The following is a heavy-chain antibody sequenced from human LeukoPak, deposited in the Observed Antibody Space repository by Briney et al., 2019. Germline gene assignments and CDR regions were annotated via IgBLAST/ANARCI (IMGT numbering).Heavy chain of an antibody. CDR1: GGSFSSEA. V-gene: IGHV1-69*05. Sequence: ASVKVSCKAFGGSFSSEAISWVRQAPGQGLEWMGGIIPIFGTANYAQKFQGRVTITTDESTSTAYMDVSSLRSEDTAVYYCGRKAGDCGGGSCYSIDYWGQGTLVTVSS. D-gene: IGHD2-15*01. CDR3: GRKAGDCGGGSCYSIDY. J-gene: IGHJ4*02. CDR2: IIPIFGTA.